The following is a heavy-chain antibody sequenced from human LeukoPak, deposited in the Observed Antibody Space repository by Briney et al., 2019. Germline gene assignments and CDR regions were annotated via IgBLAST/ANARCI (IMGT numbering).Heavy chain of an antibody. CDR3: ARALGGYNHLDY. V-gene: IGHV1-3*01. CDR1: GYTFAKYA. J-gene: IGHJ4*02. D-gene: IGHD5-24*01. Sequence: ASVKVSCKASGYTFAKYAIHWVRQAPGQRLEWMGWINAGNGNTKYSQKFQGRVTITRDTSASTAYMELSSLRSEDTAVYYCARALGGYNHLDYWGQGTLVTVSS. CDR2: INAGNGNT.